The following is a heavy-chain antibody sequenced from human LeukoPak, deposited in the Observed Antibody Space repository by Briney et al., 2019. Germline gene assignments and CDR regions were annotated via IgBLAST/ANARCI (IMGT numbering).Heavy chain of an antibody. CDR1: GYTFTIYD. Sequence: ASVKVSCKASGYTFTIYDINWVRQATGQGREWVGWTNPNGGNTGYAQKFQGRVTMTRNTSISTAYMELSSLRSEDTAVYYCARGHYSNRHDYWFDPWGQGTLVTVSS. D-gene: IGHD4-11*01. V-gene: IGHV1-8*01. J-gene: IGHJ5*02. CDR3: ARGHYSNRHDYWFDP. CDR2: TNPNGGNT.